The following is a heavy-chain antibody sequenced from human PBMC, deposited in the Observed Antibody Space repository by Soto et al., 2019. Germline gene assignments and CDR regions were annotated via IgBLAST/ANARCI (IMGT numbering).Heavy chain of an antibody. V-gene: IGHV4-4*02. CDR1: GGSFTSNNW. Sequence: SETLSLTCAVSGGSFTSNNWWTWVRQPPGQGLEWIGEIYRTGSTNYNPSLKSRVTISLDKSENQFSLKVTSLTAEDTAVYYCARRDPGTSVDYWGQGTLVTVSS. J-gene: IGHJ4*02. D-gene: IGHD1-7*01. CDR2: IYRTGST. CDR3: ARRDPGTSVDY.